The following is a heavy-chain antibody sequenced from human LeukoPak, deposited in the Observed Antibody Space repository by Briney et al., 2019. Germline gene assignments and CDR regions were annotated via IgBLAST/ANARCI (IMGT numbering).Heavy chain of an antibody. V-gene: IGHV1-8*01. J-gene: IGHJ5*02. CDR2: MNPNSGNT. D-gene: IGHD3-3*01. CDR3: ARGLDFGVVIYHQDNWFDP. Sequence: ASVKVSCKASGYTFTSYDINWVRQATGQGLEWMGWMNPNSGNTGYAQKFQGRVTMTRNTSISTAYMELSSLRSEETAVYYCARGLDFGVVIYHQDNWFDPWGQGTLVTVSS. CDR1: GYTFTSYD.